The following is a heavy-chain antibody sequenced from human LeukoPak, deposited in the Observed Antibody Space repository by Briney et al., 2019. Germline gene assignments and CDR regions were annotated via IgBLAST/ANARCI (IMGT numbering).Heavy chain of an antibody. D-gene: IGHD6-13*01. CDR3: AKDRSSWE. J-gene: IGHJ4*02. V-gene: IGHV3-30*18. Sequence: GGSLRLSCAASGFTFSSYGMHWVRQAPGKGLEWVAVISYDGSNEYYADSVKGRFTISRDNSKNTLYLQMNSLRAEDTAVYYCAKDRSSWEWGQGTLVTVSS. CDR1: GFTFSSYG. CDR2: ISYDGSNE.